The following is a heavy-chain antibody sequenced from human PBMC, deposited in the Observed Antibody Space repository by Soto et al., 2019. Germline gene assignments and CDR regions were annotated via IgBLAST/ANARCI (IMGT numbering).Heavy chain of an antibody. CDR3: VRDGTKTLRDWFDP. CDR2: IYATGTT. Sequence: SETLSLTCTVSGASISGFYWSWIRKSAGKGLEWIGRIYATGTTDYNPSLKSRVMMAVDTSKKQFSLKLRSVTAADTAVYYCVRDGTKTLRDWFDPWGQGISVTVSS. CDR1: GASISGFY. D-gene: IGHD1-1*01. J-gene: IGHJ5*02. V-gene: IGHV4-4*07.